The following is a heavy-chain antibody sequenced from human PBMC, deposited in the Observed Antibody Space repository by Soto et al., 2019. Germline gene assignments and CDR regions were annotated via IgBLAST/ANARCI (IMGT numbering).Heavy chain of an antibody. CDR1: GGTFSSYA. D-gene: IGHD3-9*01. Sequence: SVKVSCKASGGTFSSYAISWVRQAPGQGLEWMGGIIPIFGTANYAQKFQGRVTITADESTSTAYMELSSLRSEDTAVYYCARENRGYYDILTGYYMAYGMDVWGQGTTVTVSS. V-gene: IGHV1-69*13. J-gene: IGHJ6*02. CDR2: IIPIFGTA. CDR3: ARENRGYYDILTGYYMAYGMDV.